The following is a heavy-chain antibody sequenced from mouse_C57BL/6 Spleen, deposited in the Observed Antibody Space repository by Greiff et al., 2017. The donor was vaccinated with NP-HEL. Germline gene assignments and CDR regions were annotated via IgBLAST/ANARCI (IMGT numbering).Heavy chain of an antibody. CDR1: GFTFSSYA. J-gene: IGHJ1*03. CDR3: AGGRYFDV. V-gene: IGHV5-4*01. Sequence: EVQLVESGGGLVKPGGSLKLSCAASGFTFSSYAMSWVRQTPEKRLEWVATISDGGSYTYYPDNVKGRFTISRDNAKNNLYLQMSHLKSEDTAMYYCAGGRYFDVWGTGTTVTVSS. CDR2: ISDGGSYT.